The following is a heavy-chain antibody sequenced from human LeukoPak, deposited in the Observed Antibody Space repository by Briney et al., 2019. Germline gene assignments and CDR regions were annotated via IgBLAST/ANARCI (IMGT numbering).Heavy chain of an antibody. CDR1: GYTFTGYY. D-gene: IGHD3-3*01. Sequence: VASVTVSCKASGYTFTGYYMHWVRQAPGQGLEWMGWINPNSGGTNYAQKFQGRVTMTRDTSISTAYMELSRLRSDDTAVYYCARDHSNDFWSGSGPLYYMDVWGKGTTVTVSS. J-gene: IGHJ6*03. CDR3: ARDHSNDFWSGSGPLYYMDV. CDR2: INPNSGGT. V-gene: IGHV1-2*02.